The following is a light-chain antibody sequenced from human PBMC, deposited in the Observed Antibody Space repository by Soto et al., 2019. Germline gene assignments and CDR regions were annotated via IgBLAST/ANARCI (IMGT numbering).Light chain of an antibody. CDR2: GAS. CDR1: QSVSSDY. J-gene: IGKJ1*01. CDR3: QQYCSSPRT. V-gene: IGKV3-20*01. Sequence: EIVLTQSPGTLSLSPGQRATLSCRASQSVSSDYLAWFQQKPGQAPRLLIYGASSRATGIPDRFSGGGSGTDFKLAISRLETESFPVDYCQQYCSSPRTFGQGTKVEIK.